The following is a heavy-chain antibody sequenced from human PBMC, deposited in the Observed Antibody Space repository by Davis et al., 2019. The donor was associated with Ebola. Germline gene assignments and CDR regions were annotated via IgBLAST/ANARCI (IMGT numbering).Heavy chain of an antibody. CDR3: ASGYSYGAGSYYYYYYYMDV. CDR1: GFTFSSYS. J-gene: IGHJ6*03. V-gene: IGHV3-21*01. Sequence: GESLKISCAASGFTFSSYSMNWVRQAPGKGLEWVSSISSSSSYIYYADSVKGRFTISRDNAKNSLYLQMNSLRAEDTAVYYWASGYSYGAGSYYYYYYYMDVWGKGTTVTVSS. CDR2: ISSSSSYI. D-gene: IGHD5-18*01.